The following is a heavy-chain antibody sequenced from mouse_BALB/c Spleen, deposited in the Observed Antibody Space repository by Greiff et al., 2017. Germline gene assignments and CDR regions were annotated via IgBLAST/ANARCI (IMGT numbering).Heavy chain of an antibody. V-gene: IGHV1-9*01. CDR3: ARWGYEGAMDY. J-gene: IGHJ4*01. CDR1: GYTFSSYW. D-gene: IGHD2-14*01. Sequence: VQGVESGAELMKPGASVKISCKATGYTFSSYWIEWVKQRPGHGLEWIGEILPGSGSTNYNEKFKGKATFTADTSSNTAYMQLSSLTSEDSAVYYCARWGYEGAMDYWGQGTSVTVSS. CDR2: ILPGSGST.